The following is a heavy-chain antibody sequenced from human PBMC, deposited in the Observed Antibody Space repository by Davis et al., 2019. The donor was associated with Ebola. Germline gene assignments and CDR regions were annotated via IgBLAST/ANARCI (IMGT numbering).Heavy chain of an antibody. Sequence: GESLKISCAASGFTFSNYNMNWVRQAPGKGLEWVSYISSSSSTIYYADSVEGRFTISRDNADNTLYLQMNSLSTEDTAVYYCAKETGSSGSSFQSYFDFWGQGTLVTVSS. V-gene: IGHV3-48*01. CDR2: ISSSSSTI. CDR3: AKETGSSGSSFQSYFDF. J-gene: IGHJ4*02. CDR1: GFTFSNYN. D-gene: IGHD1-26*01.